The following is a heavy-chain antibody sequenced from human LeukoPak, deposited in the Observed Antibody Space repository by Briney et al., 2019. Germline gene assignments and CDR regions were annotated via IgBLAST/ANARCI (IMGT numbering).Heavy chain of an antibody. Sequence: GGSLRLSCAASGFTFSTYWMSWVRQAPGKGLELVANIKQDGSEKYYVDSVKGRFTISRDNAKNSLYLQMNSLRAEDTAVYYCARDGTSIVGSLDYWGQGTLVTVSS. J-gene: IGHJ4*02. CDR3: ARDGTSIVGSLDY. CDR1: GFTFSTYW. V-gene: IGHV3-7*05. D-gene: IGHD1-26*01. CDR2: IKQDGSEK.